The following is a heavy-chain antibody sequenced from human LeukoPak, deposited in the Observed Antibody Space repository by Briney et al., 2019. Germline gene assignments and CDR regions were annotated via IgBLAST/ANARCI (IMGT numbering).Heavy chain of an antibody. Sequence: SETLSLTCTVFGGSFSSYYWNWIRQPAGKGLEWIGRIYTSGSTNYNPSLKSRVTMSVDTSKNQFSVKLNSVTAADTAVYYCARAGDSTSPLDYWGQGTLVTVSS. D-gene: IGHD6-13*01. CDR2: IYTSGST. CDR3: ARAGDSTSPLDY. V-gene: IGHV4-4*07. J-gene: IGHJ4*02. CDR1: GGSFSSYY.